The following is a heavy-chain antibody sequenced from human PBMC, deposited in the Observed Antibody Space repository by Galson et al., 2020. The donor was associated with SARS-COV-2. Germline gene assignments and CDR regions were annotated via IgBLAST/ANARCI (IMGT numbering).Heavy chain of an antibody. CDR2: IYTSGST. J-gene: IGHJ3*02. D-gene: IGHD3-10*01. CDR3: ARGRGRGFGELFHAFDI. Sequence: SETLSLTCTVSGGSTSSYYWSWIRQPAGKGLEWIGRIYTSGSTNYNPSLKSRVTMSADTSKNQFSPKLRSVTAADTAVYYCARGRGRGFGELFHAFDIWGQGTMVTVSS. CDR1: GGSTSSYY. V-gene: IGHV4-4*07.